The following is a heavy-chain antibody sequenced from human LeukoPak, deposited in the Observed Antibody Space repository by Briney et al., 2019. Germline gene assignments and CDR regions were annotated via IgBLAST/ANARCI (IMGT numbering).Heavy chain of an antibody. V-gene: IGHV4-39*07. J-gene: IGHJ6*03. CDR1: GGSISSSSYY. CDR3: ARDKGGSPWNYYYYYMDV. CDR2: IYYSGST. D-gene: IGHD1-26*01. Sequence: PSETLSLTCTVSGGSISSSSYYWGWIRQPPGKGLEWIGSIYYSGSTYYNPSLKSRATISEDTSKNQFSLKLSSVTAADTAVYYCARDKGGSPWNYYYYYMDVWGKGNTVTVSS.